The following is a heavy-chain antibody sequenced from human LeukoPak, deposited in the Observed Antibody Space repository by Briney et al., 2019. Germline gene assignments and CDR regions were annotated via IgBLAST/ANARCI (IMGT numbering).Heavy chain of an antibody. CDR2: ISFDGSHK. CDR3: AKIPPDDSSGGDDAFDI. J-gene: IGHJ3*02. Sequence: PGGSLRLSCVASGFTFNLYGIHWVRQAPGKGREWVAVISFDGSHKYYADSVKGRFSISRDNSKNTLYLQMNSLTTEDTALYYCAKIPPDDSSGGDDAFDIWGQGTMVTVSS. V-gene: IGHV3-30*18. CDR1: GFTFNLYG. D-gene: IGHD6-19*01.